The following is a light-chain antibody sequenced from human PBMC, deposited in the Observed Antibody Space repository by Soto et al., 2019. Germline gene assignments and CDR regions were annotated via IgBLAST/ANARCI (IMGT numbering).Light chain of an antibody. CDR2: ATS. Sequence: DIPMTQSPSTLSGTLGDRVTITCRASQTISSWLAWYQQKPGKAPKRLIYATSNLQSGVPSRYRGSASGTEFTLTISSLQPEDVATYYCLQHNTYVWTFGQGTKVDIK. J-gene: IGKJ1*01. CDR3: LQHNTYVWT. V-gene: IGKV1-5*01. CDR1: QTISSW.